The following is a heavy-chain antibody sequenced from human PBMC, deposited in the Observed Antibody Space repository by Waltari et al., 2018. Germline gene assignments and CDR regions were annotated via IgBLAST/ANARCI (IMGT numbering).Heavy chain of an antibody. V-gene: IGHV4-38-2*02. CDR2: IYHSGST. D-gene: IGHD2-8*02. CDR1: GYSISSGYY. J-gene: IGHJ4*02. CDR3: ARDTPLLYWWSYFDY. Sequence: QVQLQESGPGLVKPSETLSLTCTVSGYSISSGYYWGWIRQPPGKGLEWIGSIYHSGSTYYNPSRKSRVTISVDTSKNQFSLKLSSVTAADTAVYYCARDTPLLYWWSYFDYWGQGTLVTVSS.